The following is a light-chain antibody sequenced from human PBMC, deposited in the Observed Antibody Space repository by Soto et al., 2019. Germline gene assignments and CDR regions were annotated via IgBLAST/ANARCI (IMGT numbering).Light chain of an antibody. CDR3: SSEAV. CDR1: SSDVGGYNY. J-gene: IGLJ2*01. CDR2: DVS. V-gene: IGLV2-14*01. Sequence: QSVLTQPASVSGSPGQSITISCTGTSSDVGGYNYVSWYQQHPGKAPKLMIYDVSNRPSGVSNCFSGSKSGNTASLTISGLQAEDEADYYCSSEAVFGGGTKLTVL.